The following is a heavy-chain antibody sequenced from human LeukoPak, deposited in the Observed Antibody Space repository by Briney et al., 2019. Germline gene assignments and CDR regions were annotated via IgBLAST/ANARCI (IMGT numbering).Heavy chain of an antibody. V-gene: IGHV1-18*01. Sequence: GASVKVSCKASGYTFTSYGISWVRQAPGQGLEWMGWISAYNGNTNYAQKLQGRVTMTTDTSTSTAYMELRSLRSDDTAVYYCARDHIPRAGYSSSFDPWGQGTLVTVSS. CDR1: GYTFTSYG. CDR3: ARDHIPRAGYSSSFDP. J-gene: IGHJ5*02. CDR2: ISAYNGNT. D-gene: IGHD6-19*01.